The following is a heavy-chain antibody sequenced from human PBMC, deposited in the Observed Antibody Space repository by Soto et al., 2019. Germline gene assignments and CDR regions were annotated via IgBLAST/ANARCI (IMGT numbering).Heavy chain of an antibody. Sequence: HLVEIGGGLVNPGESLRLSCAASGFNFSNYYMAWVRQAPGKGLEWISYISSRASYTKYADSVEGRFTVSRDNANGSLYLQMNTLRVEDTGIYYCASRQPMLFLDTWGQGTLVTVSS. CDR2: ISSRASYT. D-gene: IGHD2-2*01. J-gene: IGHJ5*02. V-gene: IGHV3-11*06. CDR3: ASRQPMLFLDT. CDR1: GFNFSNYY.